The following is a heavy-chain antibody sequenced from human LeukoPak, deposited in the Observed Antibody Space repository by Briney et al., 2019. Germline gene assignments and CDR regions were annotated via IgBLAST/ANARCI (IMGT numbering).Heavy chain of an antibody. CDR3: ARDLLLWFGELSGAFDY. D-gene: IGHD3-10*01. CDR1: GFTFSSYS. J-gene: IGHJ4*02. V-gene: IGHV3-48*01. Sequence: PGGSLRLSCAASGFTFSSYSMNWVRQAPGKGQEWVSYISSSSSTIYYADSVKGRFTISRDNAKNSLYLQMNSLRAEDTAVYYCARDLLLWFGELSGAFDYWGQGTLVTVSS. CDR2: ISSSSSTI.